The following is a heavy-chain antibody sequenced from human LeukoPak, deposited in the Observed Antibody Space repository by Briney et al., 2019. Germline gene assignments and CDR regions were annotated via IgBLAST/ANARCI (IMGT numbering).Heavy chain of an antibody. CDR2: IYSGGST. D-gene: IGHD6-19*01. J-gene: IGHJ4*02. V-gene: IGHV3-53*01. CDR3: ASERKYSSGALNY. CDR1: GFTVSSNY. Sequence: GGSLRLSCAASGFTVSSNYMSWVRQAPGKGLEWVSVIYSGGSTYYADSVKGRFTISRDNSKNTLYLQMNSLRAEDTAVYYCASERKYSSGALNYWGQGTLVTVSS.